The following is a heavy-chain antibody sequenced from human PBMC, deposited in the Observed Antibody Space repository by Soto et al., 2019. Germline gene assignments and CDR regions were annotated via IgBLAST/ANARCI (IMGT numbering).Heavy chain of an antibody. Sequence: PGGSLRLSCAASGFTFSSYAMHWVRQAPGKGLEWVAVISYDGSNKYYADSVKGRFTISRDNSKNTLYLQMNSLRAEDTAVYYCARPTIFGVAPSPRTSYYYYGMDVWGQGTTVTVSS. CDR3: ARPTIFGVAPSPRTSYYYYGMDV. J-gene: IGHJ6*02. V-gene: IGHV3-30-3*01. D-gene: IGHD3-3*01. CDR2: ISYDGSNK. CDR1: GFTFSSYA.